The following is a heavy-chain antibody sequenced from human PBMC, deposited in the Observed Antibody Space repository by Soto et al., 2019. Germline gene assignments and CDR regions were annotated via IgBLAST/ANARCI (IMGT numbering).Heavy chain of an antibody. J-gene: IGHJ5*02. D-gene: IGHD1-7*01. Sequence: ASVKVSCKASGYTFTGYYMHWVRQAPGQGLEWMGWINPNSGGTNYAQKFQGRDTMTRDTSISTAYMELSRLRSDDTAVYYCARGDNWNYVEWFDPWGQGTLVTVSS. CDR2: INPNSGGT. CDR3: ARGDNWNYVEWFDP. V-gene: IGHV1-2*02. CDR1: GYTFTGYY.